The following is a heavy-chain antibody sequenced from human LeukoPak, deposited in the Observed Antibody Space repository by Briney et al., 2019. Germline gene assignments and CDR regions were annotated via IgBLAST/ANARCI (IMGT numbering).Heavy chain of an antibody. CDR3: TSADPKERDFDY. CDR2: INHSGST. Sequence: SETLSLTCAVYGGSFSGYYWSWIRQPPRNGLEWIGEINHSGSTNYNPSLKSRVTISVDTSKNQSSLKLSSVTAADTAVYYCTSADPKERDFDYWGQGTLVPVS. CDR1: GGSFSGYY. V-gene: IGHV4-34*01. D-gene: IGHD1-1*01. J-gene: IGHJ4*02.